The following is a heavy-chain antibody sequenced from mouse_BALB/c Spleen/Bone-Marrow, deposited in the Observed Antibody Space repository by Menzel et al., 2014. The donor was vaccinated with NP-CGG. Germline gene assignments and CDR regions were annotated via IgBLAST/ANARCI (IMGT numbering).Heavy chain of an antibody. V-gene: IGHV1-14*01. Sequence: VHVKQSGPELVKPGTSVKMSCKASGYTFXSYVIHWVKQKSGQGLEWIGYINPFNDGTKYNEKFKDKATLTSDKSSNTAYMELSSLTSEDSAVYYCARTGNYYGSSFDYWGQGTTLTVSS. CDR1: GYTFXSYV. J-gene: IGHJ2*01. D-gene: IGHD1-1*01. CDR2: INPFNDGT. CDR3: ARTGNYYGSSFDY.